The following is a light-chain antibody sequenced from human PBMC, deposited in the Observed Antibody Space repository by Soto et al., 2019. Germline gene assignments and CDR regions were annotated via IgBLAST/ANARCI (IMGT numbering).Light chain of an antibody. CDR1: QSVSSY. V-gene: IGKV3-11*01. CDR2: DAS. J-gene: IGKJ1*01. Sequence: EIVLTQSPCTLSLLQGERATLSCRASQSVSSYLAWYQQKPGQAPRLLIYDASNRATGIPARFSGSGSGTDFTLTISSLEPEDFAVYYCQQRSNWPKWTFGQGTKVDIK. CDR3: QQRSNWPKWT.